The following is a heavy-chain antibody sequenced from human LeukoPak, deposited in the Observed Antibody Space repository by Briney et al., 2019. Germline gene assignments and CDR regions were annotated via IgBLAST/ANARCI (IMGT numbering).Heavy chain of an antibody. CDR2: IYGGGST. D-gene: IGHD6-6*01. CDR1: GFTVSSNY. J-gene: IGHJ4*02. CDR3: ARVNGIAARPGVGYFDY. V-gene: IGHV3-53*01. Sequence: GGSLRLSCAASGFTVSSNYMSWVRQAPGKGLEWVSVIYGGGSTYYADSVKGRFTISRDNSKNTLYLQMNSLRAEDTAVYYCARVNGIAARPGVGYFDYWGQGTLVTVSS.